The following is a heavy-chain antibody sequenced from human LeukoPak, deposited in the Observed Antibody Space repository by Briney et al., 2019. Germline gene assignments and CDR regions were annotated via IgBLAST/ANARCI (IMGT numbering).Heavy chain of an antibody. D-gene: IGHD3-22*01. CDR2: INHSGST. CDR3: ARSMGRASYYYDSKHVY. Sequence: PSETLSLTCAVYGGSFSGYYWSWIRQPPGKGLEWIGEINHSGSTNYNPSLKRRVTISVDTSKNQFSLKLSSVTAADTAVYYCARSMGRASYYYDSKHVYWGQGTLVTVSS. V-gene: IGHV4-34*01. CDR1: GGSFSGYY. J-gene: IGHJ4*02.